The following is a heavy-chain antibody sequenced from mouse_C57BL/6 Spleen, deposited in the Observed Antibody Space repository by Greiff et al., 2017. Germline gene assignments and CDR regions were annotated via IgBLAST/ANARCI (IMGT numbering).Heavy chain of an antibody. CDR1: GYTFTSYW. CDR3: AREGDCSSPPFDY. D-gene: IGHD1-1*01. CDR2: IHPNSGST. V-gene: IGHV1-64*01. J-gene: IGHJ2*01. Sequence: QVQLQQPGAELVKPGASVKLSCKASGYTFTSYWMHWVKQRPGQGLEWIGMIHPNSGSTNYNDTFKSKATLTVDKSSSTAYMQLSSLTSEDSAVYYCAREGDCSSPPFDYWGQGTTLTVSS.